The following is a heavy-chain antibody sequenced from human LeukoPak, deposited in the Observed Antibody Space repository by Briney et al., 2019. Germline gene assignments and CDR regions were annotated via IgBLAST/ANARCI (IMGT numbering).Heavy chain of an antibody. CDR3: ARDKSGGYYYWFDP. Sequence: PGGSLRLSSAASGFTVSNNYMSWVRQAPGKGLEWVSVIYSGGTTYYADSVKGRFTISRDNSKNTLYLQMNSLRAEDTAVYYCARDKSGGYYYWFDPWGQGTLVTVSS. D-gene: IGHD3-22*01. V-gene: IGHV3-53*01. J-gene: IGHJ5*02. CDR2: IYSGGTT. CDR1: GFTVSNNY.